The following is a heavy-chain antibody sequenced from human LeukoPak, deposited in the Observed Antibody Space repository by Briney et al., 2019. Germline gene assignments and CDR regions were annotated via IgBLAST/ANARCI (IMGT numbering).Heavy chain of an antibody. CDR1: GYTFTGYY. J-gene: IGHJ6*02. CDR2: INPNRGGA. D-gene: IGHD3-3*01. CDR3: AREFFLGIDV. V-gene: IGHV1-2*02. Sequence: ASVTVSCKASGYTFTGYYMHWVRQAPGQGLEWMGWINPNRGGANYAQQSQGRVTMTRATSISTAYMELSRLRSDDAAVYCCAREFFLGIDVWGQGTTVTVSS.